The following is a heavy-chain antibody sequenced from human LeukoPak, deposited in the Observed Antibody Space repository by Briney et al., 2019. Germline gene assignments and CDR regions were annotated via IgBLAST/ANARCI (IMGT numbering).Heavy chain of an antibody. CDR3: AREPYYYGSGSYKQSFDY. Sequence: PSETLSLTCTVSGDSISSGNYYWSWIRQPPGKGLEWIGEINHSGSTNYNPSLKSRVTISVDTSKNQFSLKLSSVTAADTAVYYCAREPYYYGSGSYKQSFDYWGQGTLVTVSS. CDR1: GDSISSGNYY. J-gene: IGHJ4*02. V-gene: IGHV4-39*07. D-gene: IGHD3-10*01. CDR2: INHSGST.